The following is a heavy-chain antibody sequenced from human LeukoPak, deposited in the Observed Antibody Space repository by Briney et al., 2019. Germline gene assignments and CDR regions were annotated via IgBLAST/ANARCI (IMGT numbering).Heavy chain of an antibody. CDR1: RYTFTGYY. CDR3: ARDRSPAPGRSYGRGHFDY. Sequence: GASVKVSCKASRYTFTGYYMHWVRQAPGQGLEWMGIINPSGGSTSYAQKFQGRVTMTRDMSTSTVYMELSRLRSDDTAVYYCARDRSPAPGRSYGRGHFDYWGQGTLVTVSS. J-gene: IGHJ4*02. D-gene: IGHD5-18*01. CDR2: INPSGGST. V-gene: IGHV1-46*01.